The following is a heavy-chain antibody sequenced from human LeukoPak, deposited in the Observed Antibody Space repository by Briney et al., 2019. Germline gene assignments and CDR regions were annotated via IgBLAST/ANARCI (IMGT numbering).Heavy chain of an antibody. CDR2: ISSSSSTI. CDR1: GFTFSSYS. Sequence: GGSLRLSCAASGFTFSSYSMNWVRQAPGKGLEWVSYISSSSSTIYYADSVKGRFTISRDNAKNSLYLQMNSLRAEDTAVYYCAREGWDLLLSHYFDYWGQGTLVTVSS. J-gene: IGHJ4*02. CDR3: AREGWDLLLSHYFDY. V-gene: IGHV3-48*01. D-gene: IGHD1-26*01.